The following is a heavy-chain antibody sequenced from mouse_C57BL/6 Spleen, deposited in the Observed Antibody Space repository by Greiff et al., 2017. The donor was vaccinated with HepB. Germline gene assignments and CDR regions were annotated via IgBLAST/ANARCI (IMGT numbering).Heavy chain of an antibody. CDR3: ARPYYGSREGYFDY. CDR1: GYSFTGYY. D-gene: IGHD1-1*01. J-gene: IGHJ2*01. CDR2: IYPYNGVP. Sequence: EVQLQQSGPELVKPGASVKISCKASGYSFTGYYMHWVKQSHGNILDWIGYIYPYNGVPSYNQKFKGKATLTVDKSSSTAYMELRSLTSEDSAVYYCARPYYGSREGYFDYWGQGTTLTVSS. V-gene: IGHV1-31*01.